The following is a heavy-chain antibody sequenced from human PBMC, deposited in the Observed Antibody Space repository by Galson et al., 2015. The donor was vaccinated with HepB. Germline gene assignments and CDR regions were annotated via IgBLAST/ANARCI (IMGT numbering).Heavy chain of an antibody. V-gene: IGHV3-23*01. CDR3: AKVFLNHYDRSALYSTAFDH. J-gene: IGHJ4*02. Sequence: SLRLSCAASGFTITSYGMSWVRQAPGKGLEWVSAMSGSGETTYYADSVKGRFTISRDNSKSTLYLRMNSLRAEDTAVYYCAKVFLNHYDRSALYSTAFDHWGRGTLVTVSS. CDR2: MSGSGETT. CDR1: GFTITSYG. D-gene: IGHD3-22*01.